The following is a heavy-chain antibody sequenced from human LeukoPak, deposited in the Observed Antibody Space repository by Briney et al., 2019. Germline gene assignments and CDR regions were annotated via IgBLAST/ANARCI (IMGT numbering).Heavy chain of an antibody. CDR3: ARDITIFGVVITSGAFDI. V-gene: IGHV4-34*01. CDR1: GGSFSGYY. CDR2: INHSGST. D-gene: IGHD3-3*01. J-gene: IGHJ3*02. Sequence: PSETLSLTCAVYGGSFSGYYWSWIRQPPGKGLEWIGEINHSGSTNYNPSLKSRVTISVDTSKNQFSLKLSSVTAADTAVYYCARDITIFGVVITSGAFDIWGQGTMVTVSS.